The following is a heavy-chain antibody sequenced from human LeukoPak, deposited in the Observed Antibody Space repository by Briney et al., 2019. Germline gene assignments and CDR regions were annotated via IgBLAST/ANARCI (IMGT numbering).Heavy chain of an antibody. CDR1: GFTVSSNY. CDR2: IYSGGST. J-gene: IGHJ4*02. CDR3: ARSRGSGSYLDY. D-gene: IGHD3-10*01. V-gene: IGHV3-53*01. Sequence: GGSLRLSCAASGFTVSSNYMSWVRQAPGKGLEWVSVIYSGGSTYYADSVKGRFTISRDNSKNTLYLQMTSLRAEDTAVYYCARSRGSGSYLDYWGQGTLVTVSS.